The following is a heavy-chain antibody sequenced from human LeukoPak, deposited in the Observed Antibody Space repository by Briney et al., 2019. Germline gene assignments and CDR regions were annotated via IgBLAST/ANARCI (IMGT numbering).Heavy chain of an antibody. J-gene: IGHJ4*02. CDR1: GFTFSSYA. CDR2: ISYDGSNK. CDR3: ASMAGTKQTNPYYFDY. V-gene: IGHV3-30*01. D-gene: IGHD6-19*01. Sequence: GGSLRLSCAASGFTFSSYAVHWVRQAPGKGLEWVAVISYDGSNKYYADSVKGRFTISRDNSKNTLYLQMNSLRAEDTAVYYCASMAGTKQTNPYYFDYWGQGTLVTVSS.